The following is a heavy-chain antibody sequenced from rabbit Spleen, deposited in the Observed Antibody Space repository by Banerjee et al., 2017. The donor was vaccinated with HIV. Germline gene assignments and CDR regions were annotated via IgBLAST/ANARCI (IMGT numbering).Heavy chain of an antibody. Sequence: QEQLVESGGGLVKPGGTLTLTCTVSGFSFSSNWICWVRQAPGKGLEWIACIDTSDGDTDYANWPKGRFTISKTSSTTVTLQMTGLTAADTATYFCARNYVNTFDPWGPGTLVTVS. CDR2: IDTSDGDT. V-gene: IGHV1S45*01. CDR3: ARNYVNTFDP. D-gene: IGHD1-1*01. J-gene: IGHJ2*01. CDR1: GFSFSSNW.